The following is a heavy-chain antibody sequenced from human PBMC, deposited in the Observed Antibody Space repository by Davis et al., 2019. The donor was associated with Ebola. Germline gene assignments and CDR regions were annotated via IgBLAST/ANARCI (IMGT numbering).Heavy chain of an antibody. J-gene: IGHJ6*04. Sequence: GGSLRLSCAASGFTFSNAWMSWVRQAPGQGLEWVGRIKSKTDGGTTDYAAPVKGRFTISRDDSKNTLYLQMNSLKTEDTAVYYCTTALWSGYYYYYYGMDVWGKGTTVTVSS. CDR3: TTALWSGYYYYYYGMDV. V-gene: IGHV3-15*01. D-gene: IGHD3-3*01. CDR2: IKSKTDGGTT. CDR1: GFTFSNAW.